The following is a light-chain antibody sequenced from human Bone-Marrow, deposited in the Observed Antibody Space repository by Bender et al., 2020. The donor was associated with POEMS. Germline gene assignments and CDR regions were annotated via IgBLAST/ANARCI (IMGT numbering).Light chain of an antibody. CDR3: AAWDDSLDGPAF. V-gene: IGLV1-47*01. J-gene: IGLJ2*01. CDR2: RND. CDR1: ISNVGNNY. Sequence: QSVLSQPPSVSATPGQRVTISCSGSISNVGNNYVCWYQQLPGTAPKLLVYRNDQRPSGVPDRFSGSKSGTSASLAISALRSEDEADYYCAAWDDSLDGPAFFGGGTKLTVL.